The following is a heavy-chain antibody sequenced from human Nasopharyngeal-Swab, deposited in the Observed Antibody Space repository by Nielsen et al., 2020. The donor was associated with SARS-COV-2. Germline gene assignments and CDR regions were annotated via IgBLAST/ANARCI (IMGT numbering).Heavy chain of an antibody. Sequence: GGSLRLSCAASGFTFSSYGMHWVRQAPGKGLGWVAVIWFDGRNKYYADSVKGRFTISRDNSKNTLHLQMNSLRGEDTAVYYCARDLDYYDNSGYPFDYWGQGTLVTVSS. J-gene: IGHJ4*02. CDR2: IWFDGRNK. V-gene: IGHV3-33*01. D-gene: IGHD3-22*01. CDR3: ARDLDYYDNSGYPFDY. CDR1: GFTFSSYG.